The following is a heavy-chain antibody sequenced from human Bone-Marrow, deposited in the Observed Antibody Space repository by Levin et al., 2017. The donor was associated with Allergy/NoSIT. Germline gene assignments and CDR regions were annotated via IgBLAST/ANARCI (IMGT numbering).Heavy chain of an antibody. V-gene: IGHV3-30*04. CDR2: VSHNGNS. D-gene: IGHD1-7*01. J-gene: IGHJ5*02. CDR1: GFTFSTYD. Sequence: AGGSLRLSCAASGFTFSTYDMHWVRQAPGKGLVWVAAVSHNGNSNYADSAKGRFTISRDNSKNTVYVQMNSLRAEDTAIYYCVRPGGPGTPFSWFDPWGQGTLVTVSS. CDR3: VRPGGPGTPFSWFDP.